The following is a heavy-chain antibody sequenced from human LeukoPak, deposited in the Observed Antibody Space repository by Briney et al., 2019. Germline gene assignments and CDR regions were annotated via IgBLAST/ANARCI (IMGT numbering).Heavy chain of an antibody. D-gene: IGHD6-19*01. Sequence: PSETLSLTCTVSGGSISSYYWSWIRQPPGKGLEWIGYIYYSGSTNYNPSLKSRVTISVDTSKNQFSLKLSSVTAADTAVYYCAGEGSSGWSSFDYWGQGTLVTVSS. J-gene: IGHJ4*02. CDR1: GGSISSYY. CDR3: AGEGSSGWSSFDY. V-gene: IGHV4-59*01. CDR2: IYYSGST.